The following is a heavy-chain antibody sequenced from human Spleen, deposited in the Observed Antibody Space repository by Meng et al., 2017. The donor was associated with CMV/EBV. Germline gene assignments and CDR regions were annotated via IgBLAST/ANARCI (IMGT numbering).Heavy chain of an antibody. CDR2: INPSGGST. CDR3: ARADETNWFDP. CDR1: GYTFTTYY. V-gene: IGHV1-46*01. D-gene: IGHD5-24*01. Sequence: ASVKVSCKSFGYTFTTYYMHWVRQAPGQGLEWMGIINPSGGSTSYAQKFQGRVTMTRDTSTSTVYMELSSLRSEDTAVYYCARADETNWFDPWGQGTLVTVSS. J-gene: IGHJ5*02.